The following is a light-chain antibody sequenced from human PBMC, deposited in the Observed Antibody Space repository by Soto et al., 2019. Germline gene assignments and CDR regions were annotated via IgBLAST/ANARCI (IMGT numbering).Light chain of an antibody. CDR3: QHLNSYPRALS. V-gene: IGKV1-9*01. Sequence: DIQLTQSPAFLSASLGDRVTISCRASQGISSHLAWYQQKPGKAPELLIYAASTLQSGVPSRFSGSGSGTEFTLTISSLQPEDFATYFCQHLNSYPRALSFGGGTKVETK. CDR2: AAS. CDR1: QGISSH. J-gene: IGKJ4*01.